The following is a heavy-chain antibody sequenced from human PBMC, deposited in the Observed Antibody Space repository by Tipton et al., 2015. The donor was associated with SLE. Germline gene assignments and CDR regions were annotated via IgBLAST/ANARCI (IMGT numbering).Heavy chain of an antibody. D-gene: IGHD6-19*01. CDR2: ISYRGST. V-gene: IGHV4-59*11. CDR3: ARGGYSSGWYGDYFVY. Sequence: TLSLTCTVSGDTISDHSWSWIRQPPGKGLEWIGYISYRGSTNYSPSLKRRVTISLDTSKTQFSLNLRSVTAADTAIYYCARGGYSSGWYGDYFVYCGQGTLVTVSS. CDR1: GDTISDHS. J-gene: IGHJ4*02.